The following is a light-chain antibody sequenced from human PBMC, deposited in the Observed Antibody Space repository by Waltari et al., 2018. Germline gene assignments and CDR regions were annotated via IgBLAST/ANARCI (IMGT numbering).Light chain of an antibody. V-gene: IGKV1-5*03. CDR2: TTS. J-gene: IGKJ1*01. CDR3: QHYISSPWT. CDR1: ETIVSW. Sequence: DIQMTQFPSTLSASVGDTVTITCRPSETIVSWLAWYQQKPGKAPRLLIHTTSNLATGVPSRFSGRGSGTQFTLTIGSLQPDDVATYYCQHYISSPWTFGQGTKVEIK.